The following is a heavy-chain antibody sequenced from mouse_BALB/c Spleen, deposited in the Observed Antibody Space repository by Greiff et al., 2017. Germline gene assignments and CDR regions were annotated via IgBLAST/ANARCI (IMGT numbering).Heavy chain of an antibody. D-gene: IGHD6-2*01. CDR3: ATFSGYYYAMDY. CDR1: GFTFSDYY. V-gene: IGHV5-4*02. CDR2: ISDGGSYT. J-gene: IGHJ4*01. Sequence: EVKLVESGGDLVKPGGSLKLSCAASGFTFSDYYMYWVRQTPEKRLEWVATISDGGSYTYYPDSVKGRFTISRDNAKNNLYLQMSSLKSEDTAMYYCATFSGYYYAMDYWGQGTSVTVSS.